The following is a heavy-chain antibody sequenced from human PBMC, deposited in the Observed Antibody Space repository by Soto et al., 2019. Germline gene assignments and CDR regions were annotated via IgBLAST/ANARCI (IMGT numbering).Heavy chain of an antibody. D-gene: IGHD3-10*01. CDR3: ARITFATGGITLVRGVIVHYYYGMDV. V-gene: IGHV3-21*01. CDR1: GFTFSSYS. Sequence: KPGGSLRLSCAASGFTFSSYSMNWVRQAPGKGLEWVSSISSSSSYIYYADSVKGRFTISRDNAKNSLYLQMNSLRAEDTAVYYCARITFATGGITLVRGVIVHYYYGMDVWRQGTKVTV. J-gene: IGHJ6*02. CDR2: ISSSSSYI.